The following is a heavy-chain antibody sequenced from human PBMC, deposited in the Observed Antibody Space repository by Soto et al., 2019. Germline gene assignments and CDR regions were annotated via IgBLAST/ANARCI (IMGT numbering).Heavy chain of an antibody. V-gene: IGHV1-3*01. J-gene: IGHJ3*02. CDR3: ARDLYSSSSEAWLYAFDI. D-gene: IGHD6-6*01. Sequence: QVQLVQSGAEVKKPGASVKVSCKASGYTFTSYAMHWVRQAPGQRLEWMGWINAGNGNTKYSQKFQGRVTITRDTSASTAYMELSSLRSEDTAVYYCARDLYSSSSEAWLYAFDIWGQGTMVTVSS. CDR2: INAGNGNT. CDR1: GYTFTSYA.